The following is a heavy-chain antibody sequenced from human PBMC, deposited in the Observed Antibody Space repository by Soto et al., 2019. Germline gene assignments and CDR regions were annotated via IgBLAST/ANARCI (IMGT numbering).Heavy chain of an antibody. J-gene: IGHJ6*03. D-gene: IGHD6-13*01. CDR1: GFTFSSYS. CDR2: ISSSSSYI. V-gene: IGHV3-21*01. CDR3: ARDTYQQLVIYYYYYMDV. Sequence: GGSLRLSCAASGFTFSSYSMNWVRQAPGKGLEWVSSISSSSSYIYYADSVKGRFTISRDNAKNSLYLQMNSLRAEDTAVYYCARDTYQQLVIYYYYYMDVWGKGTTVTVSS.